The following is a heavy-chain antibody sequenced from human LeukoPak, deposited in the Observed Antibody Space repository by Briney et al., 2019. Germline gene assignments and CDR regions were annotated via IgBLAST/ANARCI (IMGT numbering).Heavy chain of an antibody. J-gene: IGHJ4*02. D-gene: IGHD4-17*01. V-gene: IGHV3-43*02. CDR3: AKDIRKGDTATILDY. CDR1: GFTFDDYA. CDR2: ISGDGGSA. Sequence: PGGSLRLSCAASGFTFDDYAMHWVRQAPGKGLEWVSLISGDGGSAYYADSVKGRFTISRDNSKNSLYLQMNSLRTEDTALYYCAKDIRKGDTATILDYWGQGTLVTVSS.